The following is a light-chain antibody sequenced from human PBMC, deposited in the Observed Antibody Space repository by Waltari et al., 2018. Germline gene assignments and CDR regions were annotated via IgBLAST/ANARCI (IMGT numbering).Light chain of an antibody. CDR3: QHHFRLPAT. J-gene: IGKJ1*01. Sequence: IMLTQSPGTLSLSPGERATLSCRASQSISRYLAWYQQKPGQAPRLLIYGATTRATGIPDRFNGSGSGTDFSLTISGLEPEDSAVYYCQHHFRLPATFGQGTKVEIK. CDR2: GAT. V-gene: IGKV3-20*01. CDR1: QSISRY.